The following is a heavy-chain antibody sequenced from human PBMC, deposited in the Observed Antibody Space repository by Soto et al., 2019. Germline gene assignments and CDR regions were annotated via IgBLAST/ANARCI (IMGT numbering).Heavy chain of an antibody. Sequence: PSETLSLTCTVSGGSISSYYWSWIRQPAGKGLEWIGRIYTSGSTNYNPSLKSRVTMSVDTSKNQFSLKLSSVTAADTAVYYCARDRPKGSSITRFDPWGQGTLVTVSS. CDR3: ARDRPKGSSITRFDP. V-gene: IGHV4-4*07. D-gene: IGHD6-6*01. J-gene: IGHJ5*02. CDR1: GGSISSYY. CDR2: IYTSGST.